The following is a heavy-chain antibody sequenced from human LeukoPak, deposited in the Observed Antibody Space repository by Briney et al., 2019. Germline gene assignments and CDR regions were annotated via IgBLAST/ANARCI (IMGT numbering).Heavy chain of an antibody. Sequence: PGGSLRLSCAASGFTFSSYWMHWVRQAPGKGLVWVSRVKSDGSSTYYADSVKGRFTISRDNSKNTLYLQMNSLRAEDTAVYYCAKVGSSGYLSYFDYWGQGTLVTVSS. J-gene: IGHJ4*02. CDR3: AKVGSSGYLSYFDY. V-gene: IGHV3-74*01. D-gene: IGHD3-22*01. CDR1: GFTFSSYW. CDR2: VKSDGSST.